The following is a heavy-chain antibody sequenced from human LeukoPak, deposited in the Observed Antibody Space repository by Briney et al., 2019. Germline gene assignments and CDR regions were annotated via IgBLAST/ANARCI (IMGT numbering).Heavy chain of an antibody. CDR2: IYYSGST. V-gene: IGHV4-59*01. CDR1: GGSISSYY. D-gene: IGHD3-22*01. CDR3: ARVRVSSGHHPWYFDY. Sequence: SETLSLTCTVSGGSISSYYWSWIRQSPGKGLEWIGYIYYSGSTDYNPSLKSRVTISVDTSKNQFSLKLSSVTAADTAVYYCARVRVSSGHHPWYFDYWGQGTLVTVSS. J-gene: IGHJ4*02.